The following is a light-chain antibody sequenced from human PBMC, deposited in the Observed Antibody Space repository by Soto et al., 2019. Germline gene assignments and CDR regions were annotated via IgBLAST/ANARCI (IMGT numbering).Light chain of an antibody. CDR1: QSVSSNS. CDR2: GAS. Sequence: ELVLTQSPGTLSLSPGERATLSCRASQSVSSNSLAWYQQKPGQAPRLLIYGASSRASGIPDRFSGSGSGTDFTLTISRLEPEDFAVYYCQQCDTSRTWTFGQGTKVDSK. CDR3: QQCDTSRTWT. J-gene: IGKJ1*01. V-gene: IGKV3-20*01.